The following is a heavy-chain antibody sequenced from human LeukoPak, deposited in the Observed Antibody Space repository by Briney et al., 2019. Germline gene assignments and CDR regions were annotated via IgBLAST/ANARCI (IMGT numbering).Heavy chain of an antibody. CDR2: IKSSSSYI. V-gene: IGHV3-21*01. CDR1: GFTFSSYS. CDR3: AREEVGATDGLDY. J-gene: IGHJ4*02. Sequence: GGSLRLSCAASGFTFSSYSMNWVRQAPGKGLEWVSSIKSSSSYIYYADSVKGRFTISRDNAKNSLYLQMNSLRAEDTAVYYCAREEVGATDGLDYWGQGTLVTVSS. D-gene: IGHD1-26*01.